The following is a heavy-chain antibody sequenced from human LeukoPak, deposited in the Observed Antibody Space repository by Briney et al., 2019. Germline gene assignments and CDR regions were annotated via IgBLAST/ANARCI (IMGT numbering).Heavy chain of an antibody. Sequence: SETLSLTCTVSGGSISSYYWSWIRQPAGKGLEWIGRIYTSGSTNYNPSLKSRVTISVDTSKNQFSLKLSSVTAADTAVYYCALGANYYGSGNYYSLYSLDYWGQGTLVTVSS. J-gene: IGHJ4*02. CDR3: ALGANYYGSGNYYSLYSLDY. D-gene: IGHD3-10*01. V-gene: IGHV4-4*07. CDR1: GGSISSYY. CDR2: IYTSGST.